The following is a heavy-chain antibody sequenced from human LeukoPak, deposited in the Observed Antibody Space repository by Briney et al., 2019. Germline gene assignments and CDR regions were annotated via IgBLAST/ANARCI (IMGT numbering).Heavy chain of an antibody. CDR3: AGAEWEPYFDY. D-gene: IGHD1-26*01. V-gene: IGHV3-30*03. CDR2: ISYGGSNK. CDR1: GFTFSSYG. J-gene: IGHJ4*02. Sequence: GGSLRLSCAASGFTFSSYGMHWVRQAPGKGLEWVAVISYGGSNKHYADSVKGRFTISRDNSKNTLYLQMNSLRAEDTAVYYCAGAEWEPYFDYWGQGTLVTVSS.